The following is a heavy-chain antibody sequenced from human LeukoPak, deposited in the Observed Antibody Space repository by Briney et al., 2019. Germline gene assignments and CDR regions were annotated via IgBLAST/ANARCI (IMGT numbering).Heavy chain of an antibody. D-gene: IGHD2-8*01. J-gene: IGHJ4*02. CDR2: IYSGGST. Sequence: GGSLRLSCAASGFTFSSYSMIWVRQAPGKGLEWVSDIYSGGSTYYADSVRGRFTISRDNSKNTLFLQMNSLRAEDTAVYYCAREGSNGGYDYWGQGTLVTVAS. CDR1: GFTFSSYS. V-gene: IGHV3-53*01. CDR3: AREGSNGGYDY.